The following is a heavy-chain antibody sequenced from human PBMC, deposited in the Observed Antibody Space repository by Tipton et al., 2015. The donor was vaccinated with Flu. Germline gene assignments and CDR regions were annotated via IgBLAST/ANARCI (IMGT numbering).Heavy chain of an antibody. CDR3: AGLSFYDVDLKNFYFDY. D-gene: IGHD3-10*02. Sequence: TLSLTCTVTSGSVNSYFWSWIRQPPGKGLEWIGGMSYSGNTYSNPSLKSRVVISVDTSKNQFSLKLTSVTAADTAIYYCAGLSFYDVDLKNFYFDYWGQGALVTVSS. CDR1: SGSVNSYF. J-gene: IGHJ4*02. V-gene: IGHV4-59*05. CDR2: MSYSGNT.